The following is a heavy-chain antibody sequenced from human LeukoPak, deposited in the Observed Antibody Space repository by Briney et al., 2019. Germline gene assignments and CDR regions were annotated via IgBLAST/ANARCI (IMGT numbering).Heavy chain of an antibody. J-gene: IGHJ4*02. CDR2: VYHRGVT. Sequence: ASETLSLTCAVSGGSICSDNWWSWVRQPPGKGLEWIGEVYHRGVTNFNPSLKSGVTTSVDKSKNHFSLKLSSVTAADTAVYYCASRKYYDSTGYFDFWGQGTLVTVSS. CDR1: GGSICSDNW. CDR3: ASRKYYDSTGYFDF. D-gene: IGHD3-22*01. V-gene: IGHV4-4*02.